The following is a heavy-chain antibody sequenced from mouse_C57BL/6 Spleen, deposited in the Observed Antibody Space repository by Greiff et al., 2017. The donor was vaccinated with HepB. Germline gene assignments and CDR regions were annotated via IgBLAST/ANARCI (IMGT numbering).Heavy chain of an antibody. Sequence: QVQLKQPGAELVRPGSSVKLSCKASGYTFTSYWMHWVKQRPIQGLEWIGNIDPSDSETHYNQKFKDKATLTVYKSSSTAYMQLSSLTSEDSAVYYCAREKYYGSSLLYAMDYWGQGTSVTVSS. CDR2: IDPSDSET. CDR3: AREKYYGSSLLYAMDY. V-gene: IGHV1-52*01. CDR1: GYTFTSYW. J-gene: IGHJ4*01. D-gene: IGHD1-1*01.